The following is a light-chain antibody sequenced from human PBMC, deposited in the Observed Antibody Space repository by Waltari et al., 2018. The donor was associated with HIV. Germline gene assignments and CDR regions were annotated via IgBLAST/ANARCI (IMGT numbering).Light chain of an antibody. CDR2: GNN. CDR3: QSYDSRLRAVV. Sequence: QSVLTQPPSVSGAPGQRVTISCTGSSSNTGAGYDVHWYQQLPGTAPKLLIYGNNNRPSGVPDRFSGSKSGTSVSLAITGLQAEVEADYFCQSYDSRLRAVVFGGGTKLTVL. CDR1: SSNTGAGYD. V-gene: IGLV1-40*01. J-gene: IGLJ2*01.